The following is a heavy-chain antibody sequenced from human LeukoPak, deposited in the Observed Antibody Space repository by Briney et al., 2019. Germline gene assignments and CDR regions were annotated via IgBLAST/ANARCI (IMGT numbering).Heavy chain of an antibody. CDR1: GFTLSNFA. D-gene: IGHD3-9*01. CDR3: AKDRDYDILTGYYKGYFDY. Sequence: GGSLRLSCAASGFTLSNFAMTWVRQAPGKGLEWVSSVSDIGPNTYYASSVKGRFTISRDNSKNTLYLQMNSLRAEDTAVYYCAKDRDYDILTGYYKGYFDYWGQGTLVTVSS. CDR2: VSDIGPNT. J-gene: IGHJ4*02. V-gene: IGHV3-23*01.